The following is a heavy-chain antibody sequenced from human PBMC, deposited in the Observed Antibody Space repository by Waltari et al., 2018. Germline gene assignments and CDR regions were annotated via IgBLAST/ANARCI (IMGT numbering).Heavy chain of an antibody. V-gene: IGHV3-53*01. CDR2: IYSGGNT. J-gene: IGHJ4*02. D-gene: IGHD1-26*01. CDR3: ARDPGGRYYFDY. Sequence: EVQLVESGGGLIQPGGSLRLSCAASGFTVSSTYMSWVRQAPGKGREWVSVIYSGGNTYYADSVKGRFTISRDNSKNTLYLQMNSLRADDTAVYYCARDPGGRYYFDYWGQGSLVTVSS. CDR1: GFTVSSTY.